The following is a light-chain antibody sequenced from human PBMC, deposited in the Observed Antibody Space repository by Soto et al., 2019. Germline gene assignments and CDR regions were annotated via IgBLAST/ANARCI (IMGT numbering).Light chain of an antibody. CDR1: QSVSSY. J-gene: IGKJ4*01. CDR3: QQYNNLPS. V-gene: IGKV3-15*01. CDR2: GAS. Sequence: EIVLTQSPATLSLSPGERATLSCRASQSVSSYLAWYQQKPGQAPRLLIYGASTGATGIPARFSGSGSGTEFTLTIRSMKSEDFAVFYCQQYNNLPSFGGGPEVDI.